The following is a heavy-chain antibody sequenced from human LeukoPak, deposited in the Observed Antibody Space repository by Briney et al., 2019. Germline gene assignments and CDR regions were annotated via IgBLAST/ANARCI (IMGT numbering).Heavy chain of an antibody. CDR1: GYTFTSYD. CDR3: ARTTIVVVPAAIGPAYYYYGMDV. J-gene: IGHJ6*02. V-gene: IGHV1-8*01. D-gene: IGHD2-2*01. Sequence: ASVKVSCKASGYTFTSYDINWVRQATGQGLEWMGWMNPNSGNTGYAQKFQGRVTMTRNTSISTAYMELSSLRSEDTAVYYYARTTIVVVPAAIGPAYYYYGMDVWGQGTTVTVSS. CDR2: MNPNSGNT.